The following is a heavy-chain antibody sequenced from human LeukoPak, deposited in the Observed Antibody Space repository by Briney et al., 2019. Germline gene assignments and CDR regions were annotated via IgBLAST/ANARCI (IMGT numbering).Heavy chain of an antibody. V-gene: IGHV4-59*01. CDR2: IYYTGST. D-gene: IGHD6-19*01. J-gene: IGHJ4*02. CDR1: GGSISSYY. CDR3: ARAFSSGWYPYSIGGLWFDY. Sequence: PSETLPLTCTVSGGSISSYYWSWIRQPPGKGLEWIGYIYYTGSTNYNPSLKSRVTISVDTSKNQFSLKLSSVTAADTAVYYCARAFSSGWYPYSIGGLWFDYWGQGTLVTVSP.